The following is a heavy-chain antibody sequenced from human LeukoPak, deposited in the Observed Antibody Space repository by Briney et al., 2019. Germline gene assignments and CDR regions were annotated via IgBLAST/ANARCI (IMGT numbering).Heavy chain of an antibody. CDR1: GFTFDDYA. D-gene: IGHD2-21*01. CDR3: ARDLQHSNIPYYYYYYMDV. V-gene: IGHV3-9*01. CDR2: ISWNSGSI. Sequence: GGSLRLSCAASGFTFDDYAMHWVRQAPGKGLEWVSGISWNSGSIGYADSVKGRFTISRDNAKNSLYLQMNSLRAEDTAVYYCARDLQHSNIPYYYYYYMDVWGKGTTVTVSS. J-gene: IGHJ6*03.